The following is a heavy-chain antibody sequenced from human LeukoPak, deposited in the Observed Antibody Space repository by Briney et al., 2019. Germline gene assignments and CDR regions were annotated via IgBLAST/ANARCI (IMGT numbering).Heavy chain of an antibody. CDR2: ISSQSTYI. CDR1: GFTFSSYS. V-gene: IGHV3-21*01. Sequence: GGSLRLSCAASGFTFSSYSMSCVRQAPGKGLEWVSSISSQSTYIYSADSLKGLFAISRDNAKNSLYLQMNSLRAEDTAVYYCARDPHLSGWSDYWGQGTLVTVSS. CDR3: ARDPHLSGWSDY. J-gene: IGHJ4*02. D-gene: IGHD6-19*01.